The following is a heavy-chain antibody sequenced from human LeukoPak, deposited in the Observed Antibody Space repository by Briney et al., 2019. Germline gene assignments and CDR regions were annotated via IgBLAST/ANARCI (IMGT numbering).Heavy chain of an antibody. CDR2: INSDGSST. Sequence: PGGSLRLSCAASGFTFSSYWMHWVRQAPGKGLVWVSRINSDGSSTSYADSVKGRFTISRDNAKNTLYLQMNSLRAEDTAVYYCAKTPYMNFGVVTIYYFDYWGQGTLVTVSS. V-gene: IGHV3-74*01. J-gene: IGHJ4*02. CDR3: AKTPYMNFGVVTIYYFDY. D-gene: IGHD3-3*01. CDR1: GFTFSSYW.